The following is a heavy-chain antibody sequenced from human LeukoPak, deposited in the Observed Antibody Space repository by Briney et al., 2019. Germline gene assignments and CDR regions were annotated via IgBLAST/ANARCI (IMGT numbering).Heavy chain of an antibody. CDR1: GFTFSSYS. V-gene: IGHV3-21*01. CDR3: ARDRRSSSNDAFDI. Sequence: GGSLRLSCAASGFTFSSYSMNWVRQAPGKGLGWVSSISSSSSYIYYADSVKGRFTISRDNAKNSLYLQMNSLRAEDTAVYYCARDRRSSSNDAFDIWGQGTMVTVSS. D-gene: IGHD6-13*01. CDR2: ISSSSSYI. J-gene: IGHJ3*02.